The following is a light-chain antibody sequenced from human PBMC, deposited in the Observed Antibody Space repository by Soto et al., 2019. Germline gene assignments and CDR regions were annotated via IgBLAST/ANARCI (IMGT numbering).Light chain of an antibody. J-gene: IGKJ2*01. Sequence: EIVLTQSPGTLSLSPGERATLSCRASQSVSRNHLAWYQQKPGPAPRLLIYDASSRPGGIPERFSGSGSGTDFTLTISRLEPEDFAVYYCQHYGSSPYSFCQGTKRQIK. CDR1: QSVSRNH. CDR3: QHYGSSPYS. V-gene: IGKV3-20*01. CDR2: DAS.